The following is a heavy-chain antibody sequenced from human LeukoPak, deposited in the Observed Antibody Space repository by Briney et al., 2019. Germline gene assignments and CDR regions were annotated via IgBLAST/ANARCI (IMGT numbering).Heavy chain of an antibody. J-gene: IGHJ4*02. CDR3: AREVYSSTGIDY. Sequence: PSETLSLTCTVSGGSISSYYWSWIRQPPGKGLEWIGYIYYSGSTNYNPSLKSRVTISVDTSKNQFSLKLSSVTAADTAVYYCAREVYSSTGIDYWGQGTLVTVSS. V-gene: IGHV4-59*12. CDR2: IYYSGST. CDR1: GGSISSYY. D-gene: IGHD5-18*01.